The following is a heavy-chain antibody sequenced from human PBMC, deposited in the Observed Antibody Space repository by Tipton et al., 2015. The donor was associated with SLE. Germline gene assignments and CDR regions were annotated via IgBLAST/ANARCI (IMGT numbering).Heavy chain of an antibody. CDR3: ARAEYSFDY. D-gene: IGHD3-10*01. CDR1: GGSISGSY. V-gene: IGHV4-59*12. CDR2: IYYSGST. Sequence: TLSLTCSVSGGSISGSYWSWIRQPPRKGLEWIGYIYYSGSTNYNPSLMSRVTISVDTSKNQFSLKLSSVTAADTAVYYCARAEYSFDYWGQGALVTVSS. J-gene: IGHJ4*02.